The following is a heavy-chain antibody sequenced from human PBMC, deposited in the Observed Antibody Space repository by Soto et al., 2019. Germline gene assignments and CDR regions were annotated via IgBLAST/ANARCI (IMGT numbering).Heavy chain of an antibody. CDR1: GFTFSSYG. CDR3: ARGGDVLLAAADYYYYMDV. V-gene: IGHV3-33*01. J-gene: IGHJ6*03. Sequence: QVQLVESGGGVVQPGRSLRLSCAASGFTFSSYGMHWVRQAPGKGLEWVAVIWYDGSNKYYADSVKGRFTISRDNSKNTLYLQMNSLRAEDTAVYYCARGGDVLLAAADYYYYMDVWGKGTTVTVSS. D-gene: IGHD2-21*01. CDR2: IWYDGSNK.